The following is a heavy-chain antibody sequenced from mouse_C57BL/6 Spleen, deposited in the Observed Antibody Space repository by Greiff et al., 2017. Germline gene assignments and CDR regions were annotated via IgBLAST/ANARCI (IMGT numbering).Heavy chain of an antibody. Sequence: EVQLQQSGGGLVQPGGSMKLSCVASGFTFSNYWMNWVRQSPEKGLEWVAQIRLKSDNYATHYAESVKGRFTISRDDSKSSVYLQMNNLRAEDTGIYYCTDFYDVWFAYWGQGTLVTVSA. D-gene: IGHD2-12*01. CDR1: GFTFSNYW. V-gene: IGHV6-3*01. J-gene: IGHJ3*01. CDR2: IRLKSDNYAT. CDR3: TDFYDVWFAY.